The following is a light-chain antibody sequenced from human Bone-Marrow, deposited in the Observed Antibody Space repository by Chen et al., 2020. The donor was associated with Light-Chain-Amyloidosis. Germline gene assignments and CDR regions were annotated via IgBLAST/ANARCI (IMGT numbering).Light chain of an antibody. CDR2: GVN. CDR3: CSYGGRFSLM. V-gene: IGLV2-23*02. CDR1: YSDVGSHNF. J-gene: IGLJ3*02. Sequence: QSPLTQPASVSGSPGQSVTIACTGSYSDVGSHNFVSWYQHHPGRAPKLILYGVNNRPSGVSERFSGSKTDNTASLTISGLLGEDEADYYCCSYGGRFSLMFGGGTRLTVL.